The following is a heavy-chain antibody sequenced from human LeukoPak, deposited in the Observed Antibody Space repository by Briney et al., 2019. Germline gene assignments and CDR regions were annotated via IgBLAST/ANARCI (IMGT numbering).Heavy chain of an antibody. D-gene: IGHD6-13*01. CDR1: GYTFSSYG. CDR2: ISAYNGYT. V-gene: IGHV1-18*01. J-gene: IGHJ4*02. Sequence: ASVKVSCKASGYTFSSYGISWVRQAPGQGLEWMGWISAYNGYTRYAQKLQDRVAMTTDTSTSTAYMELSSLRSEDTAVYYCARVQSSSWAPFDYWGQGTLVTVSS. CDR3: ARVQSSSWAPFDY.